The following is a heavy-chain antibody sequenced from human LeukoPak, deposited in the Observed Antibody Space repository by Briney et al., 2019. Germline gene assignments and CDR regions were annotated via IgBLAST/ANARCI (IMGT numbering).Heavy chain of an antibody. D-gene: IGHD3-10*01. CDR1: GGSISSGGYS. CDR2: IYHSGST. CDR3: ARSSGSYYNPFDY. V-gene: IGHV4-30-2*01. J-gene: IGHJ4*02. Sequence: PSQTLSLTCAVSGGSISSGGYSWSWIRQPPGKGLEWIGYIYHSGSTYYNPSLKSRVTISVDRSKNQFSLKLSSVTAADTAVYYCARSSGSYYNPFDYWGPGNPGHRLL.